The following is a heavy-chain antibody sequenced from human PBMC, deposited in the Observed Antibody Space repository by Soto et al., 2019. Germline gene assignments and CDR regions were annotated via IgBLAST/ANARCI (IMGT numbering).Heavy chain of an antibody. CDR1: GGSISSGGYS. CDR2: IYYDGST. J-gene: IGHJ4*02. CDR3: ARSHIVPRLFMYPYDY. Sequence: SETLSLTCAVSGGSISSGGYSWSWIRQPPGKGLEWIGYIYYDGSTYYNPSLKSRVTISVDTSKNQFSLKLSSVTAADTAVYNCARSHIVPRLFMYPYDYWGQGTLVTVSS. D-gene: IGHD5-12*01. V-gene: IGHV4-30-2*03.